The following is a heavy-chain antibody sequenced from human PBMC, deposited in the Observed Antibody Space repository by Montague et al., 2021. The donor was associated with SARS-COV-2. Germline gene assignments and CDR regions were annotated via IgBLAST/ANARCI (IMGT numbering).Heavy chain of an antibody. CDR3: VRVLENRVRDY. D-gene: IGHD3-3*01. Sequence: YSGRTSYNSSLKSRVTISVDTSKKQVSLNLSSVTAADTAVYYCVRVLENRVRDYWGQGTLVTVS. CDR2: YSGRT. J-gene: IGHJ4*02. V-gene: IGHV4-59*01.